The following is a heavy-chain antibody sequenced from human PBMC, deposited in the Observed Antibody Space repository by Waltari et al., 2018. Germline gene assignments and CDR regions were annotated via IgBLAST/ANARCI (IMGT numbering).Heavy chain of an antibody. D-gene: IGHD3-10*01. J-gene: IGHJ4*02. CDR3: ASREDYYGSGSYDY. CDR1: GYSISSGYY. Sequence: QVQLQESGPGLVKPSETLSLTCAVSGYSISSGYYWGWIRPPPGKGLEWIGSIYHSGSTYYNPSLKSRVTISVDTSKNQFSLKLSSVTAADTAVYYCASREDYYGSGSYDYWGQGTLVTVSS. V-gene: IGHV4-38-2*01. CDR2: IYHSGST.